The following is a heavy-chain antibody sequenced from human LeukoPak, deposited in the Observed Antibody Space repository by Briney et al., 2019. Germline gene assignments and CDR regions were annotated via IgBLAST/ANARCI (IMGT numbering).Heavy chain of an antibody. CDR1: GFTFSSYS. CDR3: AKAVDLATISVDI. D-gene: IGHD5-24*01. V-gene: IGHV3-48*01. Sequence: GGSLRLSCAASGFTFSSYSMNWVRQAPGKGLEWVSYISSSGSTIYYADSVKGRFTISRDNSKNTLYLVMNSLRVDDTAVYYCAKAVDLATISVDIWGQGTMVTVSS. J-gene: IGHJ3*02. CDR2: ISSSGSTI.